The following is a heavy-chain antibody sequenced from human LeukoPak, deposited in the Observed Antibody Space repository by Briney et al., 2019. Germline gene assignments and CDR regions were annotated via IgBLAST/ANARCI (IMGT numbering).Heavy chain of an antibody. CDR3: SGGSRFVDY. J-gene: IGHJ4*02. V-gene: IGHV3-48*03. CDR2: ISSSGSSI. D-gene: IGHD3-16*01. Sequence: QPGGSLRLSCAASGFTFSSYEMNWVRQAPGKGLEWVSYISSSGSSIYYADSVKGRFTISRDNAKNSLFLQMNSLRVEDTAVYYCSGGSRFVDYWGQGTLVTVSS. CDR1: GFTFSSYE.